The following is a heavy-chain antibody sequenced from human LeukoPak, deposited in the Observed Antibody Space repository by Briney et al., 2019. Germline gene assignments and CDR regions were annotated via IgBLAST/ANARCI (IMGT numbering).Heavy chain of an antibody. V-gene: IGHV3-7*01. Sequence: GGCLRLSCTASGIIFSGYWMSWVRQAPGKGLEWVANIKQHGTEKYYVDSVKGRFTISRDDAKKSVYLQMNSLRAEDTAVYYCASDGGPFDHWGQGILVTVAS. CDR3: ASDGGPFDH. CDR2: IKQHGTEK. D-gene: IGHD3-16*01. J-gene: IGHJ4*02. CDR1: GIIFSGYW.